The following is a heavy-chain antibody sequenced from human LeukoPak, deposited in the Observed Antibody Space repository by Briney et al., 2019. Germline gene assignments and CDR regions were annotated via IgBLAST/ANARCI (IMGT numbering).Heavy chain of an antibody. CDR1: GCTFSSYW. Sequence: AGSLTLSCAASGCTFSSYWMHWVRQAPGKGLVWVSRINSDGSTTHYADSVKGRFTISRDNAENTLYLQMNSLRVEDTAVYYCTRRVSATRWFDPWGQGTLVTVSS. CDR2: INSDGSTT. D-gene: IGHD2-15*01. CDR3: TRRVSATRWFDP. V-gene: IGHV3-74*01. J-gene: IGHJ5*02.